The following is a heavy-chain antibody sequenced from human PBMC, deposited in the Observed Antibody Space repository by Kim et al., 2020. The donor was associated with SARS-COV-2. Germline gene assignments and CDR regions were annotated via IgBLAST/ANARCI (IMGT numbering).Heavy chain of an antibody. CDR3: AREDYGGNPDYFYGMDV. J-gene: IGHJ6*02. D-gene: IGHD4-17*01. V-gene: IGHV3-33*01. Sequence: GGSLRLSCAASGFVFSSYGMHWVRQAPGKGLEWVAVIWYDGSGKYYSDSVKGRFTISRDNSKNTLFLQMNSRRAEDTAVYYCAREDYGGNPDYFYGMDVWGQGTTVTVSS. CDR2: IWYDGSGK. CDR1: GFVFSSYG.